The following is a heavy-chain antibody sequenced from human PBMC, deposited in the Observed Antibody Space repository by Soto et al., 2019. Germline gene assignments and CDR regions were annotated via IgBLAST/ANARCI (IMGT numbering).Heavy chain of an antibody. J-gene: IGHJ6*03. D-gene: IGHD6-13*01. Sequence: GGSLRLSCAASGFTFSSYAMSWVRQAPGKGLEWVSAISGSGGSTYYADSVKGRFTISRDNSKNTLYLQMNSLGAEDTAVYYCAKDYHSSSWYRLRDMRYYYYYMDVWGKGTTVTVSS. CDR3: AKDYHSSSWYRLRDMRYYYYYMDV. V-gene: IGHV3-23*01. CDR2: ISGSGGST. CDR1: GFTFSSYA.